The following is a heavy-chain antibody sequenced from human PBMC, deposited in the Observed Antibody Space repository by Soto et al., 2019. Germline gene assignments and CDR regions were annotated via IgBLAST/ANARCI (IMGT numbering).Heavy chain of an antibody. Sequence: ASVKVSCKASGYTFTSCAMHWVRQAPGQRLEWMGWINAGNGNTKYSQKFQGRVTITRDTSASTAYMELSSLRSEDTAVYYCASWDCSNTSCYPGYFQHWGQGTLVTVSS. D-gene: IGHD2-2*01. CDR3: ASWDCSNTSCYPGYFQH. J-gene: IGHJ1*01. V-gene: IGHV1-3*01. CDR2: INAGNGNT. CDR1: GYTFTSCA.